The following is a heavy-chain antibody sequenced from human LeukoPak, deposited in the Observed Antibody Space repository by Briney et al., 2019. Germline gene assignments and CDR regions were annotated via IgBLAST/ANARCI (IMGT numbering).Heavy chain of an antibody. CDR2: IKQGGTEK. CDR1: GFTFSSYW. D-gene: IGHD6-19*01. J-gene: IGHJ4*02. Sequence: GGSLRLSCAASGFTFSSYWMSWVRQAPGKGLEWVANIKQGGTEKYYVDSVRGRFTISRDNAKNSLYLQMNSLRAEDTAMYYCASPSGYSSGWNPFDHWGQGTLVTVSS. CDR3: ASPSGYSSGWNPFDH. V-gene: IGHV3-7*01.